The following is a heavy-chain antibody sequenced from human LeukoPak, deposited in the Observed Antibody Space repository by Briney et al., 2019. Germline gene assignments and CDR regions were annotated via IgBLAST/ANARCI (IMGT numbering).Heavy chain of an antibody. J-gene: IGHJ4*02. CDR1: GGSFSGYY. Sequence: PSETLSLTCAVYGGSFSGYYWSWIRQPPGKGLEWIGEINHSGSTNYNPTLKSRVTISVDTSKNQFSLKLSSVTAADTAVYYCARRGLRNDYWGQGTLVTVSS. V-gene: IGHV4-34*01. CDR3: ARRGLRNDY. D-gene: IGHD3-10*01. CDR2: INHSGST.